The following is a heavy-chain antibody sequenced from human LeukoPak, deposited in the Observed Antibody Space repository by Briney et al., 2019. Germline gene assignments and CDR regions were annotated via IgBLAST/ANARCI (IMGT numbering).Heavy chain of an antibody. CDR2: MNPNSGNT. CDR3: ARGEIVVVPAAITNYYYYGMDV. D-gene: IGHD2-2*01. J-gene: IGHJ6*02. CDR1: GYTFTSYD. Sequence: ASVKVSCKASGYTFTSYDINWVRQATGQGLEWMGWMNPNSGNTGYAQKFQGRVTMTRNTPISTAYMELSSLRSEDTAVYYCARGEIVVVPAAITNYYYYGMDVWGQGTTVTVSS. V-gene: IGHV1-8*01.